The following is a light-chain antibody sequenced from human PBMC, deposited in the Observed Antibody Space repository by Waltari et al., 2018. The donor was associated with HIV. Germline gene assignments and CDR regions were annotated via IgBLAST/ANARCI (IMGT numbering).Light chain of an antibody. J-gene: IGLJ2*01. Sequence: QSVLTQPPSVSAAPGQMVTISCSGSSSNIGSNYVSWYQHLPGTAPKLLIYDNQGRPSGIPERFSASKSGTSVALDITGLQTGDEGDYYCGTWDRSLSAVVFGGGTKLTVL. CDR3: GTWDRSLSAVV. V-gene: IGLV1-51*01. CDR1: SSNIGSNY. CDR2: DNQ.